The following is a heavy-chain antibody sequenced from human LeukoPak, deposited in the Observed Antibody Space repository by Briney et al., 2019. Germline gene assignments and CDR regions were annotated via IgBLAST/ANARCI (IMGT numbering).Heavy chain of an antibody. CDR1: GFTVSSNY. Sequence: GGPLRLSCAASGFTVSSNYMSWVRQAPGKGLEWVSVIYSGGSTYYADSVKGRFTISRDNSKNTLYLQMNSLRAEDTAVYYCARVGDYGDYAFDYWGQGTLVTVSS. CDR3: ARVGDYGDYAFDY. J-gene: IGHJ4*02. D-gene: IGHD4-17*01. CDR2: IYSGGST. V-gene: IGHV3-66*02.